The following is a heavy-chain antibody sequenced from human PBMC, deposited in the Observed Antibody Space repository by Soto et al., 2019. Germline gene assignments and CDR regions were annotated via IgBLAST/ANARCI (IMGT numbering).Heavy chain of an antibody. CDR2: ISYDGSNK. Sequence: EGSLRLTCAASGFTFSSYGMHWVRQAPGKGLEWVAVISYDGSNKYYADSVKGRFTISRDNSKNTLYLQMNSLRAEDTAVYYCAKYSLAAEGTYYYYGMDVWRQETTVTV. CDR3: AKYSLAAEGTYYYYGMDV. CDR1: GFTFSSYG. D-gene: IGHD6-13*01. J-gene: IGHJ6*02. V-gene: IGHV3-30*18.